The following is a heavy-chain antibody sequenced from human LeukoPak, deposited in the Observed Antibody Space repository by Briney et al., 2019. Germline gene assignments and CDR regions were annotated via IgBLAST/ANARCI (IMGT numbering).Heavy chain of an antibody. D-gene: IGHD1-26*01. CDR2: IYYSGST. CDR3: ARALHTHGWPYSGSPVRLFDY. J-gene: IGHJ4*02. Sequence: SETLSLTCTVSGGSISSGDYYWSWIRQPPGKGLEWIGYIYYSGSTYYNPSLKSRVTISVDTSKNQFSLKLSSVTAADTAVYYCARALHTHGWPYSGSPVRLFDYWGQGTLVTVSS. V-gene: IGHV4-30-4*08. CDR1: GGSISSGDYY.